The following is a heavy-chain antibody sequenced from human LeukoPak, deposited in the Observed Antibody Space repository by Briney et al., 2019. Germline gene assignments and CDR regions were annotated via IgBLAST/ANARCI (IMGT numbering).Heavy chain of an antibody. CDR2: INPNSGGT. CDR3: ARFAWERRFDP. D-gene: IGHD1-26*01. J-gene: IGHJ5*02. V-gene: IGHV1-2*02. Sequence: ASVKVSCKASGYTFTGYYVHWVRQAPGQGLEWMGWINPNSGGTNYAQKFQGRVTMTRDTSISTAYMELSRLRSDDTAVYYCARFAWERRFDPWGQGTLVPVSS. CDR1: GYTFTGYY.